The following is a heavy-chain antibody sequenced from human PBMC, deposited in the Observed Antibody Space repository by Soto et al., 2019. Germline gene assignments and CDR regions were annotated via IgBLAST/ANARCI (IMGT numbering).Heavy chain of an antibody. J-gene: IGHJ5*02. CDR2: ISSSGSTI. D-gene: IGHD1-7*01. Sequence: GGSLRLSCASSGFTFASYNMLWVRQAPGKGLEWVSYISSSGSTIYCADSVKGRFTISRDNAKNSLYLQMNSLRAEDTAVYYCARVLGTTVVTPRQFDPWGQGTLVTVSS. CDR3: ARVLGTTVVTPRQFDP. CDR1: GFTFASYN. V-gene: IGHV3-11*01.